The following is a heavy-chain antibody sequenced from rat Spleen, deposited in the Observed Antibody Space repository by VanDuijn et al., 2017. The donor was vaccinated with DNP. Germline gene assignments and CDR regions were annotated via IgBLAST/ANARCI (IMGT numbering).Heavy chain of an antibody. CDR2: ISYSGSP. Sequence: VQLKESGPGLVKPSQSLSLTCSVTGYSITSNYWGWIRQFPGNKMEYIGHISYSGSPNYNPSLKSRISITRDTSKNQFFLHLNSVTTDDTATYYCARWVWYFDYWGQGVIVTVSS. V-gene: IGHV3-1*01. CDR3: ARWVWYFDY. J-gene: IGHJ2*01. CDR1: GYSITSNY.